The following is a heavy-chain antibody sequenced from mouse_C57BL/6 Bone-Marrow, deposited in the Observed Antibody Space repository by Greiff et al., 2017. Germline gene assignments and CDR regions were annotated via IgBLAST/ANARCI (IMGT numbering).Heavy chain of an antibody. Sequence: VQLQQPGAELVKPGASVKLSCKASGYTFTSYWMHWVKQRPGQGLEWIGMIHPNSGSTNYNEKFKSKATLTVDKSSSTAYMQLGSLSSEDSAVYYCSIGDGNGAMDYWGQGTSVTVSS. CDR1: GYTFTSYW. V-gene: IGHV1-64*01. CDR2: IHPNSGST. CDR3: SIGDGNGAMDY. J-gene: IGHJ4*01. D-gene: IGHD2-1*01.